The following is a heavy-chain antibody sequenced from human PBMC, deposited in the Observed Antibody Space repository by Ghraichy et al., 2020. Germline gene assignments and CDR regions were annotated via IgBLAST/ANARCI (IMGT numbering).Heavy chain of an antibody. J-gene: IGHJ1*01. CDR3: ARDEGYCSSTSCPFYFQH. V-gene: IGHV3-30*01. CDR1: GFTFSSYA. D-gene: IGHD2-2*01. CDR2: ISYDGSNK. Sequence: GGSLRLSCAASGFTFSSYAMHWVRQAPGKGLEWVAVISYDGSNKYYADSVKGRFTISRDNSKNTLYLQMNSLRAEDTAVYYCARDEGYCSSTSCPFYFQHWGQGTLVTVSS.